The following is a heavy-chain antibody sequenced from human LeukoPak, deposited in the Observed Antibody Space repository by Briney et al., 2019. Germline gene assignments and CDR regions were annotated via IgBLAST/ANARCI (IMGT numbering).Heavy chain of an antibody. CDR3: ASPPAGTSVY. Sequence: GGSLRLSCAASGFTFSSYSMNWVRQAPGKGREWVSYISSSSSTIYYADSVKGRFTISRDNAKNSLYLQMNSLRAEDMAVYYCASPPAGTSVYWGQGTLVTVSS. J-gene: IGHJ4*02. CDR2: ISSSSSTI. CDR1: GFTFSSYS. D-gene: IGHD6-13*01. V-gene: IGHV3-48*01.